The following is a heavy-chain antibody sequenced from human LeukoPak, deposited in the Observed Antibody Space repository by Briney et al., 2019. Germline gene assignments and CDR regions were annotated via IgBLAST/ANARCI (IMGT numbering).Heavy chain of an antibody. CDR2: ISSSSSYI. Sequence: GGSRRPSVPASGFTFSSYSMNGVGQAPGKGLEWVSSISSSSSYIYYADSVKGRFTISRDNAKNSLYLQMNSLRAEDTAVYYCARAPVPEGLWGRGTLVTVSS. CDR3: ARAPVPEGL. D-gene: IGHD6-6*01. CDR1: GFTFSSYS. V-gene: IGHV3-21*04. J-gene: IGHJ2*01.